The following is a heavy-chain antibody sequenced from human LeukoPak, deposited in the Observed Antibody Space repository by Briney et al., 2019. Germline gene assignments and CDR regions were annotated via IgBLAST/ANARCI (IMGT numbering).Heavy chain of an antibody. CDR2: IYYSGST. J-gene: IGHJ4*02. D-gene: IGHD5-24*01. V-gene: IGHV4-59*01. Sequence: SETLSLTCTVSGGSISSYYWSWIRQPPGKGLEWIGYIYYSGSTNYNPSLKGRVTISVDTSKDQFSLKLSSVTAADTAVYYCARTRSVEMATIGLLDYWGQGTLVTVSS. CDR3: ARTRSVEMATIGLLDY. CDR1: GGSISSYY.